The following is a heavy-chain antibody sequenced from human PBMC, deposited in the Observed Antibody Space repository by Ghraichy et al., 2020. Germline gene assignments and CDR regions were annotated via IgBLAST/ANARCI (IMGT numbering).Heavy chain of an antibody. J-gene: IGHJ6*02. CDR3: ARDRVKYYDFWSGYRGRWGMDV. V-gene: IGHV3-30-3*01. CDR1: GFTFSSYA. Sequence: GGSLRLSCAASGFTFSSYAMHWVRQAPGKGLEWVAVISYDGSNKYYADSVKGRFTISRDNSKNTLYLQMNSLRAEDTAVYYCARDRVKYYDFWSGYRGRWGMDVWGQGTTVTVSS. CDR2: ISYDGSNK. D-gene: IGHD3-3*01.